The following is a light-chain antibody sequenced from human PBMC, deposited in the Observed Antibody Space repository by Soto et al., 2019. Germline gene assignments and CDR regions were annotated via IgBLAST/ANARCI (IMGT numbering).Light chain of an antibody. V-gene: IGKV3-20*01. CDR1: QSVSSN. J-gene: IGKJ4*01. CDR2: DTS. Sequence: EIVLTQSPGTLSLSVGERVTLSCRASQSVSSNLACYQQTPGQAPRLLIYDTSNRATGTPDRFSGSGSGTDFTLTISRLEPEDFTVYYCQQYGSSPHTFGGGTTVEIK. CDR3: QQYGSSPHT.